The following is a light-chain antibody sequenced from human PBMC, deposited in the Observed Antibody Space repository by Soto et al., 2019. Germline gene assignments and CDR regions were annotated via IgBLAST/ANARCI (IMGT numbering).Light chain of an antibody. J-gene: IGLJ1*01. CDR1: SSDVGSYNL. V-gene: IGLV2-14*02. Sequence: QSVLTQPASVSGSPGQSITISCTGTSSDVGSYNLVSWYQQHPGKAPKVMIYEVSNRPSGVPDRFSGSKSGNTASLTISGLQTEDEADYYCSSYTSSNPYVFGTGTKVTVL. CDR3: SSYTSSNPYV. CDR2: EVS.